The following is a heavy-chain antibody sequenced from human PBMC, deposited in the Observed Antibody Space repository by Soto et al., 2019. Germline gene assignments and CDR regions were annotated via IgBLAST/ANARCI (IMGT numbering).Heavy chain of an antibody. J-gene: IGHJ4*02. V-gene: IGHV4-39*01. D-gene: IGHD4-17*01. CDR2: VYYRGRS. CDR1: GGSVTNSSYY. Sequence: SENLSLTCTVSGGSVTNSSYYWGWIRQSPGKGLEWIGSVYYRGRSYSKSSVKSRVTISVDTSKNRFSLSLNSVTASDTAVYFCVSQRTTVPTQAYFDYWGPGALVTVS. CDR3: VSQRTTVPTQAYFDY.